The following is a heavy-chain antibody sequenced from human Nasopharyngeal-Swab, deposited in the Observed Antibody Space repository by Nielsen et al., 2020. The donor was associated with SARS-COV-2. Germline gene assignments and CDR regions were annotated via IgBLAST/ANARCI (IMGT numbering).Heavy chain of an antibody. CDR2: ISSSSYI. CDR3: ARNQLLGSYYYYGMDV. V-gene: IGHV3-21*01. CDR1: GFTFSSYS. J-gene: IGHJ6*02. Sequence: GGSLRLSCAASGFTFSSYSMNWVRQAPGKGLEWVSSISSSSYIYYADSVKGRFTISRDNAKNSLYLQMNSLRAEDTAVYYCARNQLLGSYYYYGMDVWGQGTTVTVSS. D-gene: IGHD2-2*01.